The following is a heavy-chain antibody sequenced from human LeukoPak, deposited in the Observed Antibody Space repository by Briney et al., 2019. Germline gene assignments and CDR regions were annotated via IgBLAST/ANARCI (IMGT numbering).Heavy chain of an antibody. CDR1: GYTFTSYG. Sequence: APVKVSCKASGYTFTSYGISWVRQAPGQGLEWMGWISAYNGNTNYAQKLQGRVTMTTDTSTRTAYMELRSLRSDDTAVYYCARDRYYYDSSGYYYVNWGQGTLVTVSS. D-gene: IGHD3-22*01. CDR2: ISAYNGNT. V-gene: IGHV1-18*01. CDR3: ARDRYYYDSSGYYYVN. J-gene: IGHJ4*02.